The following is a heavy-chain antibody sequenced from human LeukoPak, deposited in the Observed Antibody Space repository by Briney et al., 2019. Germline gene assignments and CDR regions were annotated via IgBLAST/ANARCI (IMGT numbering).Heavy chain of an antibody. V-gene: IGHV3-21*01. J-gene: IGHJ4*02. CDR1: GFTFRIYS. D-gene: IGHD3-10*02. CDR3: ARDRGALVRGLG. Sequence: PGGSLRLSCAASGFTFRIYSMNWVRQAPGTGLEWVSSIGLSSGGIYYADSVKGRFTISRDNAMNTLYVQMNSLRAEDTAVYYGARDRGALVRGLGWGQGTQVPV. CDR2: IGLSSGGI.